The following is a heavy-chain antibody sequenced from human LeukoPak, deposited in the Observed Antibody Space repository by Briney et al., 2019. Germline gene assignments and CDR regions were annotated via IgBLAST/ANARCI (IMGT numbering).Heavy chain of an antibody. CDR3: ATRTGRGTSPFDY. Sequence: ASVKVSCKVSGYTLTELSMHWVRQAPGKGLEWMGGFDPEDGETIYAQKFKGRVTMTEDTSTDTAYMELSSLRSEDTAVYYCATRTGRGTSPFDYWGQGTLVTVSS. V-gene: IGHV1-24*01. CDR1: GYTLTELS. CDR2: FDPEDGET. J-gene: IGHJ4*02. D-gene: IGHD1-14*01.